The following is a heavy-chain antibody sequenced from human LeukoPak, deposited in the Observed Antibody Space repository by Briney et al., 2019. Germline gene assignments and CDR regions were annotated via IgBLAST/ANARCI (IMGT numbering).Heavy chain of an antibody. Sequence: SETLSLTCTVSGGSISSSSYYWGWIRQPPGKGLEWIGSIYYSGSTYYNPSLKSRVTISVDTSKNQFSLKLSSVTAADTAVYYCAREVVVVPAAKNYMDVWGKGTTVTVSS. J-gene: IGHJ6*03. CDR3: AREVVVVPAAKNYMDV. D-gene: IGHD2-2*01. V-gene: IGHV4-39*02. CDR1: GGSISSSSYY. CDR2: IYYSGST.